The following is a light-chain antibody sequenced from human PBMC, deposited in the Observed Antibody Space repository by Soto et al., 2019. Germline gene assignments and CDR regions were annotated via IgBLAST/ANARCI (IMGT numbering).Light chain of an antibody. J-gene: IGKJ2*01. Sequence: EIVMTQSPATLSVSPGERATLSCRASQNVSSNLAWYQQKPGQAPRLLIYGASTRATGVPARFSGSGSGTEFSLTISSLQSEDFAVYYCQQYNNWPPKYTFGQGTKLEIK. V-gene: IGKV3-15*01. CDR2: GAS. CDR3: QQYNNWPPKYT. CDR1: QNVSSN.